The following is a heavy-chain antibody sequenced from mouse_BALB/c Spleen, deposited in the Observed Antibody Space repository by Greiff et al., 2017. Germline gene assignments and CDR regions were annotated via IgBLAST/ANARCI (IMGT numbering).Heavy chain of an antibody. CDR3: ARGGKNGYYFDY. V-gene: IGHV1S137*01. CDR2: ISTYYGNT. Sequence: QVQLQQPGAELVRPGVSVKISCKGSSYTFTDYAMHWVKQSHAKSLEWIGVISTYYGNTNYNQKFKGKATMTVDKSSSTAYMELARLTSEDSAVYYCARGGKNGYYFDYWGQGTTLTVSS. CDR1: SYTFTDYA. D-gene: IGHD1-1*02. J-gene: IGHJ2*01.